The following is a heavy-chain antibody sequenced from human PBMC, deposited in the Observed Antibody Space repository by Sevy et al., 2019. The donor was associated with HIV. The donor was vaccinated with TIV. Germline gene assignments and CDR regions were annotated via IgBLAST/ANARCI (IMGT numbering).Heavy chain of an antibody. J-gene: IGHJ4*02. Sequence: GESLKISCTASGFTFSAYSMNWVRQAPGKGLEWLSYISTGTDHIYYADSVKGRFTISRDDAKKSVYLEMKSLRDQDTALYYCVRRGVDAYNVYFDLWGQGTLVTVSS. CDR3: VRRGVDAYNVYFDL. CDR2: ISTGTDHI. V-gene: IGHV3-21*05. D-gene: IGHD3-10*01. CDR1: GFTFSAYS.